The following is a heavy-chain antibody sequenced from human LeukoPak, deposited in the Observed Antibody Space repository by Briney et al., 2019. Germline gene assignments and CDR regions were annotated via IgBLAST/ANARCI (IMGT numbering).Heavy chain of an antibody. V-gene: IGHV1-69*05. D-gene: IGHD5-24*01. CDR1: GGTFSSYA. Sequence: SVKVSCKASGGTFSSYAISWVRQAPGQGLEWMGGIIPIFGTANYAQKFQGRVTITTDESTSTAHMELSSLRSEDTAVYYCASGRDGYNYHFDYWGQGTLVTVSS. J-gene: IGHJ4*02. CDR2: IIPIFGTA. CDR3: ASGRDGYNYHFDY.